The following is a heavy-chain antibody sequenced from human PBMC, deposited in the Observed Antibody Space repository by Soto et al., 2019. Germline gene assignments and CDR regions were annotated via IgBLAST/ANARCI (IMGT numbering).Heavy chain of an antibody. CDR1: GFTFSSYN. V-gene: IGHV3-21*01. J-gene: IGHJ6*02. CDR2: ISSASSYV. Sequence: PXGSLGLSCAASGFTFSSYNMNWVRQAPGKGLEWVSSISSASSYVYYADSVKGRFTISRDNARNSLCLQMNSLRAEDTAVYYCARTKGDYYGLDVWGQGTTVTVSS. CDR3: ARTKGDYYGLDV. D-gene: IGHD3-10*01.